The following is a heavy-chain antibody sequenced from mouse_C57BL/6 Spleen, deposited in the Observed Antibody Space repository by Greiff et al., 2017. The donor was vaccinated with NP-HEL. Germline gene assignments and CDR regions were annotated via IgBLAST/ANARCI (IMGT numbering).Heavy chain of an antibody. CDR1: GFTFSSYT. CDR3: ARQGYDYDGDYYAMDY. J-gene: IGHJ4*01. Sequence: EVKVEESGGGLVKPGGSLKLSCAASGFTFSSYTMSWVRQTPEKRLEWVATISGGGGNTYYPDSVKGRFTIARDNAKNTLYLQMSSLRSEDTALYYCARQGYDYDGDYYAMDYWGQGTSVTVSS. V-gene: IGHV5-9*01. D-gene: IGHD2-4*01. CDR2: ISGGGGNT.